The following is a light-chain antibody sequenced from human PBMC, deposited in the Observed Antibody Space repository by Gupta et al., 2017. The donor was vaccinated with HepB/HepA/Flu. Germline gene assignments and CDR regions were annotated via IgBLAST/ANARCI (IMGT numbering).Light chain of an antibody. Sequence: SYELTQPPSVSVSPGQTASITCSGDKLGDKYACWYQQKPGKSTVLVIYQDSKRPSGIPERFSGSNSGNTAPLTISGTQAVEEADYYCPAWASSTVVFGGGTKLTVL. J-gene: IGLJ2*01. V-gene: IGLV3-1*01. CDR3: PAWASSTVV. CDR2: QDS. CDR1: KLGDKY.